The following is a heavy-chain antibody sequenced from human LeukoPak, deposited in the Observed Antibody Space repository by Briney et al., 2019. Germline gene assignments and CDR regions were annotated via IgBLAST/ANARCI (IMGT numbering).Heavy chain of an antibody. D-gene: IGHD2-2*01. CDR2: IISIFCTA. Sequence: SVKVSCKASGGTFSSYAISWVRQAPGQGLEWMGGIISIFCTANYAQKFQGRVTITADESTSTAYMELSSLRSEDTAVYYCAVGKDIVVVPAASMLVSYYGMDVWGKGTTVTVSS. CDR1: GGTFSSYA. CDR3: AVGKDIVVVPAASMLVSYYGMDV. V-gene: IGHV1-69*13. J-gene: IGHJ6*04.